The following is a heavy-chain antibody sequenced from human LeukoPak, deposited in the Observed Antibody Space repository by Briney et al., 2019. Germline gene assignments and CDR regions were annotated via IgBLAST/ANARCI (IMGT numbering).Heavy chain of an antibody. CDR2: IKQDGSEK. Sequence: GGSLRLSCAASGFTFSNYAMSWVRQAPGKGLEWVANIKQDGSEKYYVDSVKGRFTISRDNAKNSLYLQMNSLRAEDTAVYYCARASDFWNSLDYWGQGTLVTVSS. D-gene: IGHD3-3*01. V-gene: IGHV3-7*01. J-gene: IGHJ4*02. CDR3: ARASDFWNSLDY. CDR1: GFTFSNYA.